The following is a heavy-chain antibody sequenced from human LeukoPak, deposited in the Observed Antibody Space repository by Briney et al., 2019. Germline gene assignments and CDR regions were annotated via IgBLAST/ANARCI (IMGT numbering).Heavy chain of an antibody. CDR3: ARDGRYSYGYNYYYGMDV. CDR1: GFTFSDYY. CDR2: ISSSGSTI. D-gene: IGHD5-18*01. V-gene: IGHV3-11*01. Sequence: GGSLRLSCAASGFTFSDYYMSWIRQAPGKGLEWVSYISSSGSTIYYADSVKGRFTISRDNAKNSLYLQMNSLRAEDTAVYYCARDGRYSYGYNYYYGMDVWGQGTTVTASS. J-gene: IGHJ6*02.